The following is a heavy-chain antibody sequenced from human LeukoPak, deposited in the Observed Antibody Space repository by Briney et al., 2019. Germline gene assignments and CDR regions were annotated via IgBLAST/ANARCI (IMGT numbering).Heavy chain of an antibody. Sequence: ASVKVSCKASGYTFTSYGISWVRQAPGQGLEWMGWISAYNGNTNYAQKLQGRVTMTIDTSTSTAYMELRSLRSDDTAVYYCARAPRGLSAFDIWGQGTMVTVSS. D-gene: IGHD3-10*01. J-gene: IGHJ3*02. V-gene: IGHV1-18*01. CDR3: ARAPRGLSAFDI. CDR2: ISAYNGNT. CDR1: GYTFTSYG.